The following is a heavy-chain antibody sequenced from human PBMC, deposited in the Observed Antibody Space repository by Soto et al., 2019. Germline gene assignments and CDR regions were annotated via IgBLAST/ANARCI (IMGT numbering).Heavy chain of an antibody. CDR2: ISSSSSYI. J-gene: IGHJ4*02. D-gene: IGHD3-22*01. V-gene: IGHV3-21*01. Sequence: EVQLVESGGGLVKPGGSLRLSCAASGFTFSSYSMNWVRQAPGKGLEWVSSISSSSSYIYYADSVKGRFTISRDNAKNLLYLQMNSLRAEDTSVYYCARLMSYDSGGYYCYWGQGTLVTVSS. CDR3: ARLMSYDSGGYYCY. CDR1: GFTFSSYS.